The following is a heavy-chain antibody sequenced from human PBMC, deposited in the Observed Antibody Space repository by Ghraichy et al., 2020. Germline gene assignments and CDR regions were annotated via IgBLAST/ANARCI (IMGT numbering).Heavy chain of an antibody. CDR3: ARGQEDSSGYYYGY. Sequence: SETLSLTCTVSGGSISSGGYYWSWIRQHPGKGLEWIGYIYYSGSTYYNPALKSRVTISVDTSKNQFSLKLSSVTSADTAVYSCARGQEDSSGYYYGYWGQGTLVTVSS. CDR2: IYYSGST. J-gene: IGHJ4*02. D-gene: IGHD3-22*01. V-gene: IGHV4-31*03. CDR1: GGSISSGGYY.